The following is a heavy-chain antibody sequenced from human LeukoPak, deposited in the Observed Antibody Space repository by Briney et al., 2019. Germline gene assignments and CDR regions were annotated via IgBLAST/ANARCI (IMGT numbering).Heavy chain of an antibody. J-gene: IGHJ4*02. V-gene: IGHV3-23*01. CDR2: LNYNGGDT. Sequence: PGGSLRLSCAASGCTLSTYAMTWLRQAPGEGVEWVSALNYNGGDTYYADSVKGRFTISRAHSKNILYLQMNSLRAEDTAIYYCAQISVDTSRNRWADFASWGQGILVTVSS. CDR3: AQISVDTSRNRWADFAS. D-gene: IGHD5-18*01. CDR1: GCTLSTYA.